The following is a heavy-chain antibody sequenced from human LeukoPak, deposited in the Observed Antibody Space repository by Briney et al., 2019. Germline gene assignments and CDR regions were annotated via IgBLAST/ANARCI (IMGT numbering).Heavy chain of an antibody. CDR1: GFTFSSYG. Sequence: PGRSLRLSCAASGFTFSSYGMHWVRQAPGKGLEWVAVISYDGSNKYYADSVKGRFTISRDNAKNSLYLQMNSLRAEDTAVYYCARDCVEAKYYDFWSGSQYYYYGMDVWGQGTTVTVSS. V-gene: IGHV3-30*03. J-gene: IGHJ6*02. D-gene: IGHD3-3*01. CDR2: ISYDGSNK. CDR3: ARDCVEAKYYDFWSGSQYYYYGMDV.